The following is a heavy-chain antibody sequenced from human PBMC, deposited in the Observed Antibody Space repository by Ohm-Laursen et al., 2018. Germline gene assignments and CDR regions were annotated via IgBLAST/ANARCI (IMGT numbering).Heavy chain of an antibody. J-gene: IGHJ4*02. CDR2: VKQDGSEK. V-gene: IGHV3-7*01. Sequence: SLRLSCAASGLTFSSYCMSWVRQAPGKGLEWVANVKQDGSEKSYVDSVKGRLTISRDNAKNSLYLQMNSLRAEDTAVYYCARGGSYGFDYCGQGTLVTVSS. CDR1: GLTFSSYC. CDR3: ARGGSYGFDY. D-gene: IGHD1-26*01.